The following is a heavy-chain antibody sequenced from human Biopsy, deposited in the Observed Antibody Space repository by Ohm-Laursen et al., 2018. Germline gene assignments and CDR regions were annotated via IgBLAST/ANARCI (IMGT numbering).Heavy chain of an antibody. CDR3: ARGGGYNWNNGWFDP. J-gene: IGHJ5*02. D-gene: IGHD1/OR15-1a*01. CDR1: GGTFSSSA. Sequence: GPSVKVSCKASGGTFSSSAITWVRQAPGQGLEWMGGIIGIFRTAHYAQKFQGRVTITADEFMSTAYMELSSLGSEDTAVYYCARGGGYNWNNGWFDPWGQGTLVTVSS. CDR2: IIGIFRTA. V-gene: IGHV1-69*01.